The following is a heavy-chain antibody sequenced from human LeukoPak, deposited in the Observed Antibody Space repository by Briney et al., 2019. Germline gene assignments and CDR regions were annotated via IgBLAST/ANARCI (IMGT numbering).Heavy chain of an antibody. D-gene: IGHD2-8*02. CDR3: ARGGSGSCKYWVF. Sequence: GGSLRLSCAAGFSLSRYWMTWVLQPPGSRLEGVANINGDGSGKYYGDSVKGRLSISRDKAEKSLFLQMNNLRVEDPAVCYCARGGSGSCKYWVFWGQGTLVTVSS. V-gene: IGHV3-7*01. CDR2: INGDGSGK. CDR1: GFSLSRYW. J-gene: IGHJ4*02.